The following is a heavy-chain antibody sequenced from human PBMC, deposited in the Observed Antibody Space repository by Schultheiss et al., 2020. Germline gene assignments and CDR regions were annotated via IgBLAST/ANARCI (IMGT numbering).Heavy chain of an antibody. V-gene: IGHV4-31*03. CDR2: IYYSGST. Sequence: SETLSLTCTVYGGSISSGGYYWSWICQHPGKGLEWIGYIYYSGSTYYNPSLKSRVTISVDTSKNQFSLKLSSVTAADTALYYCARLGIGPWHYWYLDLWGRGGLVTVSS. CDR1: GGSISSGGYY. CDR3: ARLGIGPWHYWYLDL. D-gene: IGHD7-27*01. J-gene: IGHJ2*01.